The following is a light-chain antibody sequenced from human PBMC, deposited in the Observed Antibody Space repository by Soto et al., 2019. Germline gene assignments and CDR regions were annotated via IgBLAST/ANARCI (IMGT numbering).Light chain of an antibody. CDR1: GSDVGTYNY. V-gene: IGLV2-8*01. CDR2: EVT. J-gene: IGLJ2*01. CDR3: SSYTYHNDFVL. Sequence: QSALTQPPSASGSPGQTVTISCTGTGSDVGTYNYVSWYQQHPGKAPKLMIFEVTKRPSGIPDCFSGSKSGNTASLTVSVLQTDDEADYYCSSYTYHNDFVLFCGGSKLTFL.